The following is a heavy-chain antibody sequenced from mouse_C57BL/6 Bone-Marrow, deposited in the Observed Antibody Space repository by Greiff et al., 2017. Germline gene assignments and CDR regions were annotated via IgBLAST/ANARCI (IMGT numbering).Heavy chain of an antibody. J-gene: IGHJ4*01. CDR1: GYAFSSYW. CDR3: ANYGSDYYAMDY. Sequence: VQLQQSGAELVKPGASVKISCKASGYAFSSYWMNWVKQRPGKGLEWIGQIYPGDGDTNYNGKFKGKATLTAAKSSSTAYMQLRSLTSEDSAVYFCANYGSDYYAMDYWGQGTSVTVSS. V-gene: IGHV1-80*01. D-gene: IGHD1-1*01. CDR2: IYPGDGDT.